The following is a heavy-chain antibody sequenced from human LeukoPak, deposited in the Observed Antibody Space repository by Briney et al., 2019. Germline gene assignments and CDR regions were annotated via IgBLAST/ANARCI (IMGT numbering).Heavy chain of an antibody. CDR3: TRVSLGGQESYYFNY. CDR2: IRSKAYGGTT. CDR1: GFTFGDYA. Sequence: QAGGSLRLSCTASGFTFGDYAMSWVRQAPGKGLEWVGFIRSKAYGGTTEYAASVKGRFTISRDDSKSIAYLQMNSLKTEDTAVYYCTRVSLGGQESYYFNYWGQGTLVTVSS. J-gene: IGHJ4*02. V-gene: IGHV3-49*04. D-gene: IGHD2-15*01.